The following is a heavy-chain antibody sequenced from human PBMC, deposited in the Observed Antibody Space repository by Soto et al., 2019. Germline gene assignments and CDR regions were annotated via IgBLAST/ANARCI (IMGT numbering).Heavy chain of an antibody. J-gene: IGHJ4*02. CDR3: AKDKVSYGSGSYCLFDY. D-gene: IGHD3-10*01. V-gene: IGHV3-23*01. CDR1: GFTFSSYA. CDR2: ISGSGGST. Sequence: EVQLLESGGGLVQPGGSLRLSCAASGFTFSSYAMSWVRQAPGKGLEWVSAISGSGGSTYYADSVKGRFTISRDNSKNTLYLQMNSLRAEDTAVYYCAKDKVSYGSGSYCLFDYWGQGTLVTVSS.